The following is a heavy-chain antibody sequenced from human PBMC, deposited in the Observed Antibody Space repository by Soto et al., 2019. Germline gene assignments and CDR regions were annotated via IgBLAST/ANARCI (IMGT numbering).Heavy chain of an antibody. CDR1: GFSVNSHY. Sequence: GGSLRLSCAASGFSVNSHYMSWVRQTPGKGLEWLSIIYGGGGSYYAESVKGWFTISKDSSQNTLYLQMNTLRVEDTAVYFCARGFSYGYIDYWGQGTLVTVSS. V-gene: IGHV3-53*01. CDR3: ARGFSYGYIDY. D-gene: IGHD5-18*01. CDR2: IYGGGGS. J-gene: IGHJ4*02.